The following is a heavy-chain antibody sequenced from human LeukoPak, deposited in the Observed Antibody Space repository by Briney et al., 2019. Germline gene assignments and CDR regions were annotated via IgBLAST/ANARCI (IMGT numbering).Heavy chain of an antibody. CDR2: IYSGGET. J-gene: IGHJ5*02. Sequence: GGSLRLSCAAPGVSVSSNFMIWVRQAPGKGLEWVSLIYSGGETSYADSVKGRFSISRDNSKNTLYLQMNSLRVEDTAVYYCTRDPPAVAINTYAWGQGTLVTVSS. CDR1: GVSVSSNF. D-gene: IGHD6-13*01. CDR3: TRDPPAVAINTYA. V-gene: IGHV3-66*01.